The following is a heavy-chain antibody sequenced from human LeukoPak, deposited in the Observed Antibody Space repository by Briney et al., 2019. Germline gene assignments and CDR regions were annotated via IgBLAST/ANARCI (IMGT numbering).Heavy chain of an antibody. CDR1: GFTFGDYA. CDR3: ARGSTPHYYYCMDV. D-gene: IGHD1-26*01. CDR2: ISDGGFST. J-gene: IGHJ6*03. V-gene: IGHV3-23*01. Sequence: GGSLRLSCAASGFTFGDYAMSWVRQAPGKGLEWVAGISDGGFSTYYADSVKGRFTISRDNSKNTLYLQMNSLRADDTAVYYCARGSTPHYYYCMDVWGKGTTVTVSS.